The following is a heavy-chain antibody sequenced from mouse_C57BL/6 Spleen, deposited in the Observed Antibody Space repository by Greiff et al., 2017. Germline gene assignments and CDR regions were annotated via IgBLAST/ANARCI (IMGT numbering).Heavy chain of an antibody. CDR1: GYTFTDYY. CDR3: ARRVVYDEYDWGYFDV. Sequence: VQLQQSGPELVKPGASMKISCKASGYTFTDYYMNWVKQSHGKSLEWIGDINPNHGGTSYNQKFKGKATLTVDKSSSTAYMELRSLTSEDSAVXYCARRVVYDEYDWGYFDVWGTGTTVTVSS. V-gene: IGHV1-26*01. D-gene: IGHD2-4*01. CDR2: INPNHGGT. J-gene: IGHJ1*03.